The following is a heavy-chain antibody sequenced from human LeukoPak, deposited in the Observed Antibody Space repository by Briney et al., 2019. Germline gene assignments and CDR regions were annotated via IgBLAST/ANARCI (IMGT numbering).Heavy chain of an antibody. V-gene: IGHV3-30-3*01. CDR2: ISYDGSNK. CDR3: ARDRSAAGTDYFDY. J-gene: IGHJ4*02. D-gene: IGHD6-13*01. CDR1: TFTFSSSA. Sequence: GGSLRLSCVGSTFTFSSSAMHWVRQAPGKGLEWVAVISYDGSNKYYADSVKGRLTISRDNSKNTLYLQMNSLRAEDTAVYYCARDRSAAGTDYFDYWGQGTLVTVSS.